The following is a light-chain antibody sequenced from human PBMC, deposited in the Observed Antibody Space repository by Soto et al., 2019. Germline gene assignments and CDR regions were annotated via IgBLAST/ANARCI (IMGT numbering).Light chain of an antibody. CDR3: LQDYNYPLM. V-gene: IGKV1-6*01. CDR1: QGIKND. CDR2: AAS. Sequence: AIQMTQSPSSLSASVGDRVTITCRASQGIKNDLGWYQQKPGKAPKLLIYAASSLQSGVPSRFSGSGSGTDFTLTISSLQPYDFTTYYCLQDYNYPLMFGQGTKVEIK. J-gene: IGKJ1*01.